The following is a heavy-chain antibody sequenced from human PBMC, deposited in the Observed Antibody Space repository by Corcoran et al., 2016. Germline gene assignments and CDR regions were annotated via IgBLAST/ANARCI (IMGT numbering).Heavy chain of an antibody. V-gene: IGHV4-34*01. Sequence: QVQLQQWGAGLLKPSETLSLTCAVYGGSFSGYYWSWIRQPPGKGLEWIGEINHSGSTNYNPSLKSRVTISVDTSKNQFSLKLSSVTAADTAVYYCARGWSGWHPFFDYWGQGTLVTVSS. CDR2: INHSGST. CDR1: GGSFSGYY. J-gene: IGHJ4*02. CDR3: ARGWSGWHPFFDY.